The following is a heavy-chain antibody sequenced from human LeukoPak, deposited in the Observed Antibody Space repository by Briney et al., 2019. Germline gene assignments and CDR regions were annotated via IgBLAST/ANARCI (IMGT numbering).Heavy chain of an antibody. J-gene: IGHJ4*02. Sequence: GGSLRLSCAASGFTVSSNYMSWVRQAPGKRLEWVSVIYSGGDRYYSDSVKGRFTISRDSSKNTLYLQINSLTADDTAVYYCASPYNNSWYGLGYWGQGTLVTVSS. D-gene: IGHD6-13*01. V-gene: IGHV3-53*01. CDR2: IYSGGDR. CDR3: ASPYNNSWYGLGY. CDR1: GFTVSSNY.